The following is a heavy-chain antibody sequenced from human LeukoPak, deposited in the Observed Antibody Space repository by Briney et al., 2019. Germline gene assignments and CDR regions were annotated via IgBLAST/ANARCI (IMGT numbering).Heavy chain of an antibody. J-gene: IGHJ4*02. Sequence: SETLSLTCTVSGGSISSYYWSWIRQPAGKGLEWIGRIYTSGSTNYNPSLKSRVTMSVDTSKNQFSLKLSSVTAADTAVYYCARGRLGYCSGGSCYLGYYFDYWGQGTLVTVSS. V-gene: IGHV4-4*07. D-gene: IGHD2-15*01. CDR3: ARGRLGYCSGGSCYLGYYFDY. CDR1: GGSISSYY. CDR2: IYTSGST.